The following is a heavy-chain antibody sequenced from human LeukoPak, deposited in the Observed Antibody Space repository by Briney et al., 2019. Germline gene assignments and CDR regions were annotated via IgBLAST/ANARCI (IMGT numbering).Heavy chain of an antibody. D-gene: IGHD3-22*01. Sequence: GESLKISRKASGYSFTSYWIAWVRQMPGKGLEWMGIIYPGDSDTRYSPYFQGQVPTSADKSISTAYPLWSSLKASDTAMYYCARRYYDSRGYYYFEYSGPGTLVTVSS. J-gene: IGHJ4*01. V-gene: IGHV5-51*01. CDR3: ARRYYDSRGYYYFEY. CDR2: IYPGDSDT. CDR1: GYSFTSYW.